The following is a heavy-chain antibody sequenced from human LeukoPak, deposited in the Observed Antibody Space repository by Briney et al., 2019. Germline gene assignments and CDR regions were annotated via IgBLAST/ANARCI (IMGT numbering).Heavy chain of an antibody. CDR1: GGTFSSYA. J-gene: IGHJ4*02. CDR2: IIPIFGTA. V-gene: IGHV1-69*13. Sequence: SVKVSCKASGGTFSSYAISWVRQAPGQGLEWMGGIIPIFGTANYAQKFQGRVTITADESTSTAYMELSSLRSEDTAVYYCARSGIAAAGIFDYWGRGTLVTVSS. CDR3: ARSGIAAAGIFDY. D-gene: IGHD6-13*01.